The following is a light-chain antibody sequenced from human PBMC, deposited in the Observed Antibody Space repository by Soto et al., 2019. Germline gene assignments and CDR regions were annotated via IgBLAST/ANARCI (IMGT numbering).Light chain of an antibody. CDR1: HSVSNY. V-gene: IGKV3-11*01. CDR3: HQRSDWPPA. Sequence: EIVLTQSPATLSLSPGERATLSCRASHSVSNYLAWYQQKPGQAPRLLIYDASNRATGVPARFSGSGSGTGFTLTISSLEPEDFAVYYCHQRSDWPPAFGQGTKVEIK. J-gene: IGKJ1*01. CDR2: DAS.